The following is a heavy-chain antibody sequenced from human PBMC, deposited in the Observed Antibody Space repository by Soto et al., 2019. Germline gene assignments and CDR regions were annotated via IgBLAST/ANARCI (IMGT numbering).Heavy chain of an antibody. J-gene: IGHJ4*02. V-gene: IGHV3-9*01. CDR1: GFTFGDYA. D-gene: IGHD1-26*01. Sequence: QLVESGGGLVQPGRSLRLSCAASGFTFGDYAMYWVRQAPGKGLEWVSGISWNGGSIGYEDSVKGRFTISRDNDKNSLYLQMDSLRPEDTALYYCAKEHTWGGGTYSPFDCWGQGTLVTVSS. CDR2: ISWNGGSI. CDR3: AKEHTWGGGTYSPFDC.